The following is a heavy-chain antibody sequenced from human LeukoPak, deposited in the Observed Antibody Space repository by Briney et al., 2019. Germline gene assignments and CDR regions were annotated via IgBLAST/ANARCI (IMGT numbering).Heavy chain of an antibody. J-gene: IGHJ4*02. CDR1: GFTFSSYW. Sequence: PGGSLRLSCAASGFTFSSYWMHWVRQAPGKGLVWVSRINSDGSSTSYADSVKGRFTISRDNAKNTLYLQMNSLRAEDTAVYYCAREGRYFDWLQDYWGQGTLVTVSS. D-gene: IGHD3-9*01. V-gene: IGHV3-74*01. CDR3: AREGRYFDWLQDY. CDR2: INSDGSST.